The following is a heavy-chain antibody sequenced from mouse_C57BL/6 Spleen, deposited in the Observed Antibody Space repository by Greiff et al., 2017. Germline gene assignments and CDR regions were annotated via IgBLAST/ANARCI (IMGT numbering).Heavy chain of an antibody. D-gene: IGHD2-3*01. CDR1: GFTFSDYY. CDR2: INYDGSST. V-gene: IGHV5-16*01. Sequence: EVKVVESEGGLVQPGSSMKLSCTASGFTFSDYYMAWVRQVPEKGLEWVANINYDGSSTYYLDSLKSRFIISRDNAKNILYLQMSSLKSEDTATYYCARGDGYYPFAYWGQGTLVTVSA. J-gene: IGHJ3*01. CDR3: ARGDGYYPFAY.